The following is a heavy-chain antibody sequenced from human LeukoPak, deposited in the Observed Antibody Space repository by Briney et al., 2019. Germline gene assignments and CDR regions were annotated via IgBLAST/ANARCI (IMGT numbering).Heavy chain of an antibody. D-gene: IGHD6-13*01. CDR2: IYYSGTT. J-gene: IGHJ4*02. V-gene: IGHV4-59*01. CDR3: ARGVYIAAAQYAY. Sequence: PSETLSLTRTVSGGSISSYYWSWIRQPPGKGLEWIGYIYYSGTTNHYPSLKSRVTISVDTSKSQFSLKLSSVTAADTAVYYCARGVYIAAAQYAYWGQGTLVTVSS. CDR1: GGSISSYY.